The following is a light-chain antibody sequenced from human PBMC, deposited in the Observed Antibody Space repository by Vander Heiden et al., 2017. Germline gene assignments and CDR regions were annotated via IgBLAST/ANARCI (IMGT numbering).Light chain of an antibody. J-gene: IGLJ2*01. CDR2: GAS. CDR3: LLSYSGTWV. Sequence: QAVVTQEPSLTVSPGGTVTLTCGSSTGVGTSSHYAYCVQQKPGQAPMTLIYGASNNHSWTPARFSGSLLGSKAALTLSGAQPEDEAQYYCLLSYSGTWVFGGGTKLTVL. CDR1: TGVGTSSHY. V-gene: IGLV7-46*01.